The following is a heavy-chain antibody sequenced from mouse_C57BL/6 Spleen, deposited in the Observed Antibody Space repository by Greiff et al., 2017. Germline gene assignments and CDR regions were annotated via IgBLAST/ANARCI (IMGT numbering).Heavy chain of an antibody. CDR3: VREGGYDLYYYAMDY. CDR1: GFTFNTYA. V-gene: IGHV10-3*01. J-gene: IGHJ4*01. CDR2: IRSKSSNYAT. Sequence: EVQGVESGGGLVQPKGSLKLSCAASGFTFNTYAMHWVRQAPGKGLEWVARIRSKSSNYATYYADSVKDRFTISRDDSQSMLYLQMNNLKTEDTAMYYCVREGGYDLYYYAMDYWGQGTSVTVSS. D-gene: IGHD2-2*01.